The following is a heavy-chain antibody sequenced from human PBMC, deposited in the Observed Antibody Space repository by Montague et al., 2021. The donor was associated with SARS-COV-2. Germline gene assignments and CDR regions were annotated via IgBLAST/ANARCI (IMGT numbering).Heavy chain of an antibody. V-gene: IGHV3-21*01. Sequence: SLRLSCAASGFTFSSYSMNWVRQAPGKGLEWVSSISSSSSYIYYADSVKGRFTISRDNAKNSLYLQMNSLRAEDTAVYYCAREESSSWYSNWFDPWGQGTLVTVSS. CDR1: GFTFSSYS. CDR2: ISSSSSYI. CDR3: AREESSSWYSNWFDP. D-gene: IGHD6-13*01. J-gene: IGHJ5*02.